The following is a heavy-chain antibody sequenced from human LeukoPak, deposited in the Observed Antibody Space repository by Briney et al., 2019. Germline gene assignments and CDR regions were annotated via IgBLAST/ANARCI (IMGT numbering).Heavy chain of an antibody. Sequence: ASVKVSCKASAHXFTGYYMHWVRQAPGQGLEWMGWINPNTGATNYAQKFQGRVTMTRDTSLSTAYMKLSSLRSDDTAVYYCARLGSSDIWGQGTMVTVSS. CDR2: INPNTGAT. D-gene: IGHD3-16*01. CDR3: ARLGSSDI. CDR1: AHXFTGYY. J-gene: IGHJ3*02. V-gene: IGHV1-2*02.